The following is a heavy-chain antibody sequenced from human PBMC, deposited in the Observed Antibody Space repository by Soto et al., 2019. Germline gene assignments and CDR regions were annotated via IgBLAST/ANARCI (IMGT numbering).Heavy chain of an antibody. CDR1: GFTFSTYW. CDR2: INGDGSST. D-gene: IGHD2-15*01. J-gene: IGHJ6*02. V-gene: IGHV3-74*01. Sequence: EVQLVESGGGLVQPGGSLRLSCAASGFTFSTYWMHWVRQAPGKGLVWVSRINGDGSSTSYADSVKGRFTISRDNAKNTLYLQMNSLRAEDTAVYYCARGYCSGGSCSPGGMDVWGQGTTVTVS. CDR3: ARGYCSGGSCSPGGMDV.